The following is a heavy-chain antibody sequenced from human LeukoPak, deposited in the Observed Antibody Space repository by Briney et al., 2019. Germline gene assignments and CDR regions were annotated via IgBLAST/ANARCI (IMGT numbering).Heavy chain of an antibody. CDR2: VFSSGST. J-gene: IGHJ4*01. Sequence: PSETLSLTCNFSAVSISRHFWSWIRQTPKKGLEWLGYVFSSGSTNYNPSLKSRITISLDTSKHQFSLTLNSVTAADTAVYYCAREYDYWSLGTLVTVSS. CDR3: AREYDY. V-gene: IGHV4-59*11. CDR1: AVSISRHF.